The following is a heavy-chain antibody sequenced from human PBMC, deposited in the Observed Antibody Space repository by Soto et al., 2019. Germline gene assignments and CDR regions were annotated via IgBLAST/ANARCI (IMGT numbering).Heavy chain of an antibody. Sequence: QITLKESGPTLVKPTQTLTLTCTCSGFSLSTSGVGVGWIRQPPGKALEWLALIYWDDDKRYSPSLKSRLTITKDTSKNQVVLTMTNMDPVDTATYYCAHRDDILTGYRAFDYWGQGTLVTVSS. CDR1: GFSLSTSGVG. D-gene: IGHD3-9*01. V-gene: IGHV2-5*02. CDR2: IYWDDDK. CDR3: AHRDDILTGYRAFDY. J-gene: IGHJ4*02.